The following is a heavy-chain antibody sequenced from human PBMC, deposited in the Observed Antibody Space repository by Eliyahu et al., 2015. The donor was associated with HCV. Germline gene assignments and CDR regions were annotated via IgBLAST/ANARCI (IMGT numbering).Heavy chain of an antibody. CDR3: ARGDYYDSSGYSANFDY. CDR1: GGPFSSYA. D-gene: IGHD3-22*01. Sequence: QVQLVQSGAEVXKPGSSVXVSCXASGGPFSSYAIXXVRQAPGQGXEWMGGIIPIFGTANYAQKFQGRVTITADESTSTAYMELSSLRSEDTAVYYCARGDYYDSSGYSANFDYWGQGTLVTVSS. V-gene: IGHV1-69*01. CDR2: IIPIFGTA. J-gene: IGHJ4*02.